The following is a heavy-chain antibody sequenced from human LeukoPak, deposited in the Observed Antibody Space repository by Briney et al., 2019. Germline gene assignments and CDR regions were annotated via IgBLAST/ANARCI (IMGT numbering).Heavy chain of an antibody. Sequence: SETLSLTCAVYGGSFSGYYWSWIRQPPGKGLEWIGEINHSGSTNYNPPLKSRVTISVDTSKNQFSLKLSSVTAADTAVYYCRIVVVVAATISGPDDYWGQGTLVTVSS. V-gene: IGHV4-34*01. J-gene: IGHJ4*02. CDR2: INHSGST. CDR1: GGSFSGYY. CDR3: RIVVVVAATISGPDDY. D-gene: IGHD2-15*01.